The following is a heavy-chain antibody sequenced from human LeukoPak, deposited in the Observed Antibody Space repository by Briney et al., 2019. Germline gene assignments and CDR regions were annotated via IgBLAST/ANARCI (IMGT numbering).Heavy chain of an antibody. J-gene: IGHJ6*02. V-gene: IGHV3-21*01. CDR1: GFTFSSYA. CDR3: ARELVVPAAIYYYYYGIDV. CDR2: ISSSNSYI. Sequence: GGSLRLSCAASGFTFSSYAMSWVRQAPGKGLEWVSSISSSNSYIYYADSVKGRFTISRDNAKNSLYLQMNSLRAEDTAVYYCARELVVPAAIYYYYYGIDVWGQGTTVTVSS. D-gene: IGHD2-2*02.